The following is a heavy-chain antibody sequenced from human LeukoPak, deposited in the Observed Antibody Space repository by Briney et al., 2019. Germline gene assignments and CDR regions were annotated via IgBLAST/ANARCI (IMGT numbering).Heavy chain of an antibody. CDR3: ARRADYYDSPRGDAFDI. CDR1: GGSISSSSYY. V-gene: IGHV4-39*01. D-gene: IGHD3-22*01. J-gene: IGHJ3*02. Sequence: PSETLSLTCTVSGGSISSSSYYWGWIRQPPGKGLEWIGSIYYSGSTYYNPSLKSRVTISVDTSKNQFSLKLSSVTAADTAVYYCARRADYYDSPRGDAFDIWGQGTMVTVSS. CDR2: IYYSGST.